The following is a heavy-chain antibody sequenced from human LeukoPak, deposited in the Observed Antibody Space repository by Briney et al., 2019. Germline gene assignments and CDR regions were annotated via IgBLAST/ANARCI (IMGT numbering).Heavy chain of an antibody. CDR3: ARYAFGAYYYGMDV. V-gene: IGHV3-23*01. CDR1: GFTFSSYA. Sequence: GGSLRLSCAASGFTFSSYAMSWVRQAPGKGLEWVSAISGSGGSTYYADSVKGRFTISRDNAKNSLYLQMNSLRAEDTAVYYCARYAFGAYYYGMDVWGQGTTVTVSS. J-gene: IGHJ6*02. CDR2: ISGSGGST. D-gene: IGHD3-10*01.